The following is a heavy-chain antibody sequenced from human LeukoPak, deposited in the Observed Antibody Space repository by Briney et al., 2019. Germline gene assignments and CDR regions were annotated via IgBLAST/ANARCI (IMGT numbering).Heavy chain of an antibody. CDR3: ARGGGLDV. J-gene: IGHJ6*02. CDR1: GFAFSSYW. D-gene: IGHD3-16*01. Sequence: GGSLRLSCAASGFAFSSYWMNWARQAPGKGLEWVASINHNGNVNYYVDSVKGRFTISRDNAKNSLNLQMSNLRAEDTAVYFCARGGGLDVWGQGATVTVSS. V-gene: IGHV3-7*03. CDR2: INHNGNVN.